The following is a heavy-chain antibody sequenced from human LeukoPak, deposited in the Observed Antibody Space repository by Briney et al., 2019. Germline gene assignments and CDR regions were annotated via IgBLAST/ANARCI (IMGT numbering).Heavy chain of an antibody. J-gene: IGHJ4*02. CDR2: ISDSGSNT. Sequence: GCSVSVSCLASGCSFPSYAMNWVRQAPAKGLEWVSAISDSGSNTYYADSVKGRFSISRDNSKNTLYLHMNSLRAEDTAVYYCAKDGDPTVTTDFYYWGQGTPVTASS. CDR3: AKDGDPTVTTDFYY. V-gene: IGHV3-23*01. D-gene: IGHD4-17*01. CDR1: GCSFPSYA.